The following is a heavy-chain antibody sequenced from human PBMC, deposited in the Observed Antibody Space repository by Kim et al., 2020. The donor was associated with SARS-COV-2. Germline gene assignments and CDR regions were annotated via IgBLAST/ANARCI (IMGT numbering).Heavy chain of an antibody. Sequence: SETLSLTCAVYGGSFSGYYWSWIRQPPGKGLEWIGEINHSGSTNYNPSLKSRVTISVDTSKNQFSLKLSSVTAADTAVYYCARAKWELLVRFDPWGQGTLVTVSS. CDR2: INHSGST. CDR3: ARAKWELLVRFDP. V-gene: IGHV4-34*01. J-gene: IGHJ5*02. D-gene: IGHD1-26*01. CDR1: GGSFSGYY.